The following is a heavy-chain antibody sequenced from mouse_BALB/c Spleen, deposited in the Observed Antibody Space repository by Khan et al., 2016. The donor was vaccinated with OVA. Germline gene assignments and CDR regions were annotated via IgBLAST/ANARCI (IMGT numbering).Heavy chain of an antibody. J-gene: IGHJ2*01. V-gene: IGHV3-2*02. D-gene: IGHD1-1*01. CDR2: ISYSGVT. Sequence: EVKLEESGPGLVKPSQSLSLTCTVTGYSITSGYAWNWIRQFPGNKLVWMGYISYSGVTSYTPSLKSRISITRDTSKNQFFLQLNSVTTEDTATYYCARGNYYGYYFDYWGQGTTLTVSS. CDR3: ARGNYYGYYFDY. CDR1: GYSITSGYA.